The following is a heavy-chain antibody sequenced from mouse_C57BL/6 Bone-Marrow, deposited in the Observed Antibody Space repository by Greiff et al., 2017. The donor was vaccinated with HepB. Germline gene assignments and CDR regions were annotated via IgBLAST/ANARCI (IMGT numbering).Heavy chain of an antibody. V-gene: IGHV14-4*01. CDR1: GFNIKDDY. Sequence: VQLQQSGAELVRPGASVTLSCTASGFNIKDDYMHWVKQRPEQGLEWLGWIDPENGDTEYASKYQGKATRTADTTSNTAYQQLSSLTSEDTAVYYCTTMITYYFDYWGQGTTLTVSS. D-gene: IGHD2-4*01. CDR3: TTMITYYFDY. CDR2: IDPENGDT. J-gene: IGHJ2*01.